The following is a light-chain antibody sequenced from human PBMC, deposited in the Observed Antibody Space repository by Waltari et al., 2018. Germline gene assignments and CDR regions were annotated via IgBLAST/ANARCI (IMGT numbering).Light chain of an antibody. CDR1: QGINSF. Sequence: VIWMTQSPSLLSASTGDRVTITCRMSQGINSFLAWFQQKPGRAPHLLIYDASTLQSGVPSRFSGSGSGTDFTLTITSLQSEDFATYYCQHYYNFPHTFGQGTKLEI. J-gene: IGKJ2*01. V-gene: IGKV1D-8*01. CDR3: QHYYNFPHT. CDR2: DAS.